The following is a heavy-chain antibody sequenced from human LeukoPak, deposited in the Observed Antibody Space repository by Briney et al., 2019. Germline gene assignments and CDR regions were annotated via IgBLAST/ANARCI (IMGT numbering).Heavy chain of an antibody. Sequence: PGGSLRLSCAASGFTFSSYWMSWVRQARGKGLERVANIKQDGSEKYYVDSVKGRFTISRDNAKNSLYLQMNSLRAEDTAVYYCARDHGGVFWFDPWGQGTLVTVSS. CDR3: ARDHGGVFWFDP. D-gene: IGHD4-23*01. J-gene: IGHJ5*02. CDR2: IKQDGSEK. V-gene: IGHV3-7*01. CDR1: GFTFSSYW.